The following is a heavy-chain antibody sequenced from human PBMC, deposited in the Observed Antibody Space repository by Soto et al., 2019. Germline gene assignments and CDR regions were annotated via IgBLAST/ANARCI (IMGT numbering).Heavy chain of an antibody. J-gene: IGHJ4*02. Sequence: SETLSLTCAVYGGSFSGYYWSWIRQPPGKGLEWIGEINHSGSTNYNPSLKSRVTISVDTSKNQFSLKLSSVTAADTAVYYCARGEPGVVPAIDYFDYWGQGTLVTVSS. V-gene: IGHV4-34*01. CDR2: INHSGST. CDR3: ARGEPGVVPAIDYFDY. CDR1: GGSFSGYY. D-gene: IGHD2-2*01.